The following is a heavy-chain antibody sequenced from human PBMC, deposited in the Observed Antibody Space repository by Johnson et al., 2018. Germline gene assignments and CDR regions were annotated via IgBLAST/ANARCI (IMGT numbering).Heavy chain of an antibody. CDR2: ISWNSGSI. Sequence: EVQPVESGGGVVQPGRSXRLSCAASGFTFSSYAMHWVRQAPGKGLEWVSGISWNSGSIGSADSVKGRFTISRDNAKNSLYLQMNSLRAEDTALYYCAKDMKGMIGLYGMDVWGQGTTVTVSS. D-gene: IGHD3-22*01. CDR3: AKDMKGMIGLYGMDV. CDR1: GFTFSSYA. J-gene: IGHJ6*02. V-gene: IGHV3-9*01.